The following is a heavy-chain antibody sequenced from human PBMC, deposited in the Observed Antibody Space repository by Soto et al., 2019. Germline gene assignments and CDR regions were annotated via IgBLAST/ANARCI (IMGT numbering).Heavy chain of an antibody. CDR1: GFTFSSYG. CDR2: IWYDGSNK. CDR3: ARDERITIFGVASNWFDP. D-gene: IGHD3-3*01. J-gene: IGHJ5*02. V-gene: IGHV3-33*01. Sequence: GGSLRLSCAASGFTFSSYGMHWVRQAPGKGLEWVAVIWYDGSNKYYADSVKGRFTISRDNSKNTLYLQMNSLRAEDTAVYYCARDERITIFGVASNWFDPWGQGTLVTVSS.